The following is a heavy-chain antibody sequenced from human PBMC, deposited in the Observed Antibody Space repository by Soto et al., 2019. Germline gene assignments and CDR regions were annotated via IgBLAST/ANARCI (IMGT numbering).Heavy chain of an antibody. CDR1: GLMFSTYV. D-gene: IGHD1-26*01. V-gene: IGHV3-21*01. CDR2: INGRSNYK. J-gene: IGHJ4*01. CDR3: AREDGIAGETSAFDY. Sequence: KPGGPLRLSVATSGLMFSTYVMNGVRQAPGKGLEWVSSINGRSNYKYYANSVRGRFTISRDNAKNSLFLQMSSLTAEDTAVYYCAREDGIAGETSAFDYWGHGTLVTVSS.